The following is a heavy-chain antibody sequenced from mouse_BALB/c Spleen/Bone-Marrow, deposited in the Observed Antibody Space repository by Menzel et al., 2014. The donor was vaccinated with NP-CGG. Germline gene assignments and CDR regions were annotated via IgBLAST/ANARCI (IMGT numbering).Heavy chain of an antibody. D-gene: IGHD2-10*02. CDR3: ARDVGYGNYFVY. V-gene: IGHV7-1*02. CDR2: SRNKAKYYTT. CDR1: GFTFSDFY. J-gene: IGHJ3*01. Sequence: EVKLQESGGGLVQPGDSLRLSCTTSGFTFSDFYMEWVRQPPGKRLGWIAASRNKAKYYTTEYSASVKGRFIVSRDTSQSVLYLQMNALRAEDTAIYYCARDVGYGNYFVYWGQGTLVTVTA.